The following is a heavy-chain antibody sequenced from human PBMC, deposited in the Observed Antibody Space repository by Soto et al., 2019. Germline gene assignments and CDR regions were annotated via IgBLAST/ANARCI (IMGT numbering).Heavy chain of an antibody. CDR1: GGSISNHY. V-gene: IGHV4-59*11. CDR3: TRATWYSEY. Sequence: QVQLQESGPGLVKPSETLSLTCSVSGGSISNHYWSWIRQPPGKGLEWIVYIYYNGNTNYNPALKSRVTMAVDKSRNQISLRLATVTAADTAVYYCTRATWYSEYWGQGTLVTVSS. CDR2: IYYNGNT. J-gene: IGHJ4*02. D-gene: IGHD5-12*01.